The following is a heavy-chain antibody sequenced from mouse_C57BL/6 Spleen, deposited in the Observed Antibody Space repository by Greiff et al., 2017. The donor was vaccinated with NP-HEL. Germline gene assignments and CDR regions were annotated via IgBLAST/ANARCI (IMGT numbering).Heavy chain of an antibody. CDR3: TRETAQARLFAY. J-gene: IGHJ3*01. V-gene: IGHV5-9-1*02. D-gene: IGHD3-2*02. CDR1: GFTFSSYA. Sequence: EVQVVESGEGLVKPGGSLKLSCAASGFTFSSYAMSWVRQTPEKRLEWVAYISSGGDYIYYADTVKGRFTISRDNARNTLYLQMSSLKSEDTAMYYCTRETAQARLFAYWGQGTLVTVSA. CDR2: ISSGGDYI.